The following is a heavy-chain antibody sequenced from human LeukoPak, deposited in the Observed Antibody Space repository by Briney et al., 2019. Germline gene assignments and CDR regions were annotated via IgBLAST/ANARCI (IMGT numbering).Heavy chain of an antibody. Sequence: ASVKVSCKASGYTFTNYDINWVRQATGQGLEWMGWMNPNSGGTSYAQKFQGRVTMTRDTSISTAYMELSRLRSDDTAVYYCARVGSRVTLDYWGQGTLVTVSS. V-gene: IGHV1-2*02. CDR2: MNPNSGGT. J-gene: IGHJ4*02. CDR3: ARVGSRVTLDY. D-gene: IGHD6-13*01. CDR1: GYTFTNYD.